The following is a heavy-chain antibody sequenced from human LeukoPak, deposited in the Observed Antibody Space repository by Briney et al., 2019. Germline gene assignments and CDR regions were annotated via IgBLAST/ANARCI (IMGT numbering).Heavy chain of an antibody. CDR3: ARGEQWLAYYFDY. D-gene: IGHD6-19*01. J-gene: IGHJ4*02. Sequence: PGRSLRLSCAASGFTFSSYAMHWVRQAPGKGLEYVSAISSNGGSTYYANSVKGRFTISRDNSKNTLYLQMGSLRAEDMAVYYCARGEQWLAYYFDYWGQGTLVTVSS. CDR2: ISSNGGST. V-gene: IGHV3-64*01. CDR1: GFTFSSYA.